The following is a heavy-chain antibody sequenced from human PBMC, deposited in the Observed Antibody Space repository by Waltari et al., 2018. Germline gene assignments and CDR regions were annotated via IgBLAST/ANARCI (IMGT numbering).Heavy chain of an antibody. V-gene: IGHV4-59*01. CDR2: IYYSGST. Sequence: QVQLQESGPGLVKPSETLSLTCTVSGGSISSYYWSWIRQPPGKGLEWIGYIYYSGSTNYHPALRSRVTISVDTSKNQFSLELSSVTAADTAVYYCARDRQVDSAFDIWGQGTMVTVSS. D-gene: IGHD3-9*01. CDR1: GGSISSYY. CDR3: ARDRQVDSAFDI. J-gene: IGHJ3*02.